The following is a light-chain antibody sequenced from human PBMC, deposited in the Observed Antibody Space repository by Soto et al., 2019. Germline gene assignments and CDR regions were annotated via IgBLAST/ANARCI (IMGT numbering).Light chain of an antibody. CDR2: AAS. CDR3: QQANSFFRVT. CDR1: QGVSSC. J-gene: IGKJ3*01. Sequence: DIQMTQSPSSVSASVGDRVTITCRASQGVSSCLAWYQQKPGKAPKLLIYAASGLHSGVPSRFSGSGSGTDVTLTISSMQPEDFGTYYCQQANSFFRVTFGPGTKVDIK. V-gene: IGKV1-12*01.